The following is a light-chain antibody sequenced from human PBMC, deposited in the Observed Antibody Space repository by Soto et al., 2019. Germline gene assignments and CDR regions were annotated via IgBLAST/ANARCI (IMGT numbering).Light chain of an antibody. CDR2: AAS. CDR3: QQSYTTPYT. V-gene: IGKV1-39*01. CDR1: QTISRY. J-gene: IGKJ2*01. Sequence: DIQMTQSPSSLSASVGDRVTITCRASQTISRYLNWYQQKPGKAPELLIYAASTLRSGVPSRFRGSESGTDFTLPISRLQPEDPANYYWQQSYTTPYTFGQGTKLEIK.